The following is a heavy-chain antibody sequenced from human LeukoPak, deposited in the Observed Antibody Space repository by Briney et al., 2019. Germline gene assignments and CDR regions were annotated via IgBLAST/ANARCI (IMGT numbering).Heavy chain of an antibody. V-gene: IGHV1-18*01. CDR3: ARGPRITILGVAMANDAFDI. Sequence: ASVKVSCKASGYTFTSYGISWVRQAPGQGLEWMGWISAYNGNTNYAQKLQGRVTMTTDTSTSTAYMELSRLRFDDTVVYYCARGPRITILGVAMANDAFDIWGQGTMVTVSS. J-gene: IGHJ3*02. CDR1: GYTFTSYG. D-gene: IGHD3-3*01. CDR2: ISAYNGNT.